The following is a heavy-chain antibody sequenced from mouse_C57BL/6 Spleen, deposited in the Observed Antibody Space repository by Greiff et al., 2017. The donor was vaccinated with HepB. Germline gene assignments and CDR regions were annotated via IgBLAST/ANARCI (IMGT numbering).Heavy chain of an antibody. Sequence: EVKLMESGPGLVKPSQSLSLTCSVTGYSITSGYYWNWIRQFPGNKLEWMGYISYDGSNNYNPSLKNRISITRDTSKNQFFLKLNSVTTEDTATYYCAREGAYYYGRSYPSYWGQGTTLTVAS. D-gene: IGHD1-1*01. CDR1: GYSITSGYY. V-gene: IGHV3-6*01. CDR3: AREGAYYYGRSYPSY. J-gene: IGHJ2*01. CDR2: ISYDGSN.